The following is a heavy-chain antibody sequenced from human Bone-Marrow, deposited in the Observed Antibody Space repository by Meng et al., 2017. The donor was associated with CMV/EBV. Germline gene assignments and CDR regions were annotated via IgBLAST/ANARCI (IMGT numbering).Heavy chain of an antibody. J-gene: IGHJ4*03. CDR3: AKDPTLVITKSYY. CDR1: GFTFSSYG. Sequence: GESLKISCAASGFTFSSYGMHWVPQTPGKGLEWVAFIRYDESNKYSADSVKGRFTISRDNSKNTLYLQMNSLRAEDTGVYYCAKDPTLVITKSYYWGQGTMVTVSS. V-gene: IGHV3-30*02. D-gene: IGHD3-22*01. CDR2: IRYDESNK.